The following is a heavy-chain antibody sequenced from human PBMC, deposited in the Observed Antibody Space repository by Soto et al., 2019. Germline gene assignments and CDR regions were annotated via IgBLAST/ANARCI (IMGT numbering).Heavy chain of an antibody. J-gene: IGHJ6*02. D-gene: IGHD6-13*01. Sequence: SATLSLTCAIAGGSISSYYWSWIRQPSGKGLEWIGYIYYSGSTNYNPSLKSRVTISVDTSKNQFSLKLSSVTAADTAVYYCASSNIAAAGFYYYGMDVWGRGTTVT. V-gene: IGHV4-59*01. CDR2: IYYSGST. CDR3: ASSNIAAAGFYYYGMDV. CDR1: GGSISSYY.